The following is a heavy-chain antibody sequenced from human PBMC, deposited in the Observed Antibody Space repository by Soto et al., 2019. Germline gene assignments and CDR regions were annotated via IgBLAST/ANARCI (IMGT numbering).Heavy chain of an antibody. CDR2: ISDSGATT. Sequence: PGGSLRLSCAASGLTFRKYAMNWVRQAPGKGLEWVSSISDSGATTYYADSVKGRFTISRDNSENALYLQMNSLRAEDTAVYYCAKDKLDSGSSMGNWFDPWGQGTLVTVSS. D-gene: IGHD3-10*01. J-gene: IGHJ5*02. V-gene: IGHV3-23*01. CDR3: AKDKLDSGSSMGNWFDP. CDR1: GLTFRKYA.